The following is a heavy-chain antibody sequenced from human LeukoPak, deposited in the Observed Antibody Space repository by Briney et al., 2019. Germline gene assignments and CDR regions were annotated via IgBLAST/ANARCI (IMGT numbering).Heavy chain of an antibody. Sequence: PETLSLTCTVSGGSISSYYWSSIRQPPGKGLECIGYIYYSGSTNYNPSLKSRVTISVDTSKNQFSLKLSSVTAADTAVYYCARGPSSSWYNWFDPWGQGTLVTVSS. CDR3: ARGPSSSWYNWFDP. CDR1: GGSISSYY. V-gene: IGHV4-59*01. J-gene: IGHJ5*02. D-gene: IGHD6-13*01. CDR2: IYYSGST.